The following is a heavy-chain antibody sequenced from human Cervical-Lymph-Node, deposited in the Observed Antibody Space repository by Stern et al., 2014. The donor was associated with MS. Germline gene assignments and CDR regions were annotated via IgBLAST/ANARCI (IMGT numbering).Heavy chain of an antibody. V-gene: IGHV3-64*01. CDR2: ISSNGGST. CDR3: ARGGGRIAAAGDTFDT. CDR1: GFTFSSYA. J-gene: IGHJ5*02. D-gene: IGHD6-13*01. Sequence: EVQLVESGGGLVQPGGSLRLSCAASGFTFSSYAMHWVRQAPGKGLEYVSAISSNGGSTYYANSVKGRFTISRDNSKNTLYLQMGSLRAEDMAVYYCARGGGRIAAAGDTFDTWGQGTLVTVSS.